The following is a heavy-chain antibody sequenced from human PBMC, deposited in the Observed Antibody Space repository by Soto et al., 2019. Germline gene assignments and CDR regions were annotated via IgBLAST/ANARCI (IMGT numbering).Heavy chain of an antibody. D-gene: IGHD3-3*01. J-gene: IGHJ6*03. CDR3: ARGVLEWLLRDSYYYYMDV. CDR2: IDDTGST. V-gene: IGHV4-59*01. Sequence: SETLSLTCTVSGDSISSSYWNWIRQAPGKGLEWIGYIDDTGSTNYIPSLKSRVTLSVDPSNNQYSLKLSSVTAADTAVYYCARGVLEWLLRDSYYYYMDVWGKGTTVTVSS. CDR1: GDSISSSY.